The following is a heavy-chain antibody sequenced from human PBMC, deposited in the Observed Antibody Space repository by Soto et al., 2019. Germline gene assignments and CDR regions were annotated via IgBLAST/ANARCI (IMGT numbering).Heavy chain of an antibody. J-gene: IGHJ4*02. CDR2: ISYDGSNK. V-gene: IGHV3-30-3*01. Sequence: QVHLVESAVVVVQPGRTLRVSCAASGFTFSSYAMHWVRQAPGKGLEWVAVISYDGSNKYYADSVKGRFTISRDNSKNPLYLQMNSRRAEATAAYYCARGSPGYFDPHNFDYWGQGTLVTVSS. D-gene: IGHD1-26*01. CDR3: ARGSPGYFDPHNFDY. CDR1: GFTFSSYA.